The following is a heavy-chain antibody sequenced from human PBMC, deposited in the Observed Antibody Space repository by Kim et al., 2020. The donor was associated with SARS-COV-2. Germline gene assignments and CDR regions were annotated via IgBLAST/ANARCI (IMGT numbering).Heavy chain of an antibody. CDR3: VKDRGYGSGSYYNPIDY. V-gene: IGHV3-23*01. CDR1: GFTFSSFA. J-gene: IGHJ4*02. Sequence: GGSLRLSCAASGFTFSSFAMTWVRQAPGRGLAWFSAISGSGGSTYYADSVKGRFTISRDNSRNTLYLQMNSLRAEDTAVYYCVKDRGYGSGSYYNPIDYWGQGTLVTVSS. D-gene: IGHD3-10*01. CDR2: ISGSGGST.